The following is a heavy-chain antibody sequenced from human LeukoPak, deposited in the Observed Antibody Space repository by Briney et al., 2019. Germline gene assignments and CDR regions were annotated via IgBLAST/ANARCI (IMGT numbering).Heavy chain of an antibody. J-gene: IGHJ4*02. V-gene: IGHV3-9*01. D-gene: IGHD2-21*02. Sequence: TGGSLRLSCAASGFTFDDYAMHWVRQAPGKGLEWVSGISWNSGSIGYADSVKGRFTISRDNAKNLVHLQMNSLRAEDTAVYYCARKGLPDYWGQGTMVTVSS. CDR3: ARKGLPDY. CDR2: ISWNSGSI. CDR1: GFTFDDYA.